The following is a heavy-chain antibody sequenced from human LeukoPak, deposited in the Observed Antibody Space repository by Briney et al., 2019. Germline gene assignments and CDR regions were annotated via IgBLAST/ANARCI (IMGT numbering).Heavy chain of an antibody. V-gene: IGHV4-59*01. CDR2: IYYSGST. CDR1: GGSISSYY. J-gene: IGHJ3*02. CDR3: ARDSHKYGDAFDI. D-gene: IGHD2-21*01. Sequence: PSETLSLTCTVSGGSISSYYWSWIRQPPGKGLEWIGYIYYSGSTNYNPSLKSRVTISVDTSKNQFSLKLSSVTAADTAVYYCARDSHKYGDAFDIWGQGTMVTVSS.